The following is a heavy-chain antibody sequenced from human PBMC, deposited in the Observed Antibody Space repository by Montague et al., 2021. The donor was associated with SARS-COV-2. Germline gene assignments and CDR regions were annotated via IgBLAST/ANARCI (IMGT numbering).Heavy chain of an antibody. V-gene: IGHV4-34*01. CDR1: GGSFSGYY. CDR2: INHSGST. J-gene: IGHJ4*02. D-gene: IGHD4-17*01. CDR3: ARGSTVTHY. Sequence: SETLSLTCAVYGGSFSGYYWGWIRQPPGKGLEWIGEINHSGSTNYNPSLKSRVTISVDTSKNQFSQKLSSVTAADTAVYYCARGSTVTHYWGQGTLVTVSS.